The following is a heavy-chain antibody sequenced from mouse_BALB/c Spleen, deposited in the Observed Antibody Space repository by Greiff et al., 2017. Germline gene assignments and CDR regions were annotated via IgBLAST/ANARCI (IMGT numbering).Heavy chain of an antibody. V-gene: IGHV7-3*02. CDR3: ARAPTTHYAMDY. D-gene: IGHD1-1*01. CDR2: IRNKANGYTT. CDR1: GFTFTDYY. Sequence: EVHLVESGGGLVQPGGSLRLSCATSGFTFTDYYMSWVRQPPGKALEWLGFIRNKANGYTTEYSASVKGRFTISRDNSQSILYLQMNTLRAEDSATYYCARAPTTHYAMDYWGQGTSVTVSS. J-gene: IGHJ4*01.